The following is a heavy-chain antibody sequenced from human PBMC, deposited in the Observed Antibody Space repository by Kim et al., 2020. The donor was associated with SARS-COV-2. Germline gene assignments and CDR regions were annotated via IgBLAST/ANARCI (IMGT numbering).Heavy chain of an antibody. Sequence: SETLSLTCTVSGGSISSSSYYWGWIRQPPGKGLEWIGSIYYSGSTYYNPSLKSRLTISVDTSKNQISLKLSSVTAADTAVYYCARQGTYYDFLTGTYYYYGMDVWGQGTTVTVSS. J-gene: IGHJ6*02. CDR2: IYYSGST. D-gene: IGHD3-9*01. V-gene: IGHV4-39*01. CDR1: GGSISSSSYY. CDR3: ARQGTYYDFLTGTYYYYGMDV.